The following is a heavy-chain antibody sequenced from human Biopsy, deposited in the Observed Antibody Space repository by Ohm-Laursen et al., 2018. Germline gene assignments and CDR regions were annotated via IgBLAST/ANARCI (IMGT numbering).Heavy chain of an antibody. CDR3: ARAPLPGIGAAYQGRFLYGMDV. V-gene: IGHV4-34*01. Sequence: SETLSLTCAAYGGSFNGYFWSWIRQPPGKGLEWIGDITQSGSTNYSPSLKSRVTISVDTAKKQFSLSLRSVTAADTAVYYCARAPLPGIGAAYQGRFLYGMDVWGQGTTVSVSS. CDR1: GGSFNGYF. CDR2: ITQSGST. D-gene: IGHD6-13*01. J-gene: IGHJ6*02.